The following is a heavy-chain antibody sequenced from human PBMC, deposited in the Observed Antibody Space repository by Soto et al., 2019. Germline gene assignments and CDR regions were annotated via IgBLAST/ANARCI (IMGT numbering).Heavy chain of an antibody. CDR3: ARSLRIAVAGNAFDI. CDR2: IIPILGIA. J-gene: IGHJ3*02. V-gene: IGHV1-69*02. D-gene: IGHD6-19*01. Sequence: ASVKVSCKASGGTFSSYTISWVRQAPGQGLEWMGRIIPILGIANYAQKFQGRVTITADKSTSTAYMELSSLRSEDTAVYYCARSLRIAVAGNAFDIWGQGTMVTVSS. CDR1: GGTFSSYT.